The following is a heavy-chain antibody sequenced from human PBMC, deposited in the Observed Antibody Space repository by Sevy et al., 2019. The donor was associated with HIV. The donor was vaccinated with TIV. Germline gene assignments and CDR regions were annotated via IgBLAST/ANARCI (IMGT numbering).Heavy chain of an antibody. CDR3: AREGCTKPHDY. CDR1: GFTFSKYS. D-gene: IGHD2-8*01. CDR2: LSFGCGEI. J-gene: IGHJ4*02. V-gene: IGHV3-23*01. Sequence: GGSLRLSCAASGFTFSKYSMSWVRQPPGKGLEWVSTLSFGCGEINYADSVKGRFTISRDNSKSSVYLQMNNLRPEDTAVYYCAREGCTKPHDYWGQGTLVPVSP.